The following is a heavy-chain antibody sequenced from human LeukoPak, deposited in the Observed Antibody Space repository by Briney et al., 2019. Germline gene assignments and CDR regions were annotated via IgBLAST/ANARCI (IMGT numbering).Heavy chain of an antibody. Sequence: SVKVSCKASGGTLSGYAISWVRQAPGQGLEWMGGIIPIYGTPHSAQKFQGRVTITTDESTSTAFMDLSSLRSEDTAMYYCARVAGVTMVRGVIITPYNWFDPWGQGTLVTVSS. J-gene: IGHJ5*02. V-gene: IGHV1-69*05. CDR2: IIPIYGTP. D-gene: IGHD3-10*01. CDR1: GGTLSGYA. CDR3: ARVAGVTMVRGVIITPYNWFDP.